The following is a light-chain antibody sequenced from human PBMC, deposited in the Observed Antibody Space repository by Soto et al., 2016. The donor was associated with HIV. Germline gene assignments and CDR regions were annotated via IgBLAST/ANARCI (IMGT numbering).Light chain of an antibody. CDR2: KDT. Sequence: SYELTQPSSVSVSPGQTARISCSGDVLANKYSRWFQQRPGQAPILIIYKDTERPSGIPERFSGSSSGTSVTLTISGAQVEDEADYYCYSAADNNQGIFGGGTKLTVL. V-gene: IGLV3-27*01. J-gene: IGLJ2*01. CDR3: YSAADNNQGI. CDR1: VLANKY.